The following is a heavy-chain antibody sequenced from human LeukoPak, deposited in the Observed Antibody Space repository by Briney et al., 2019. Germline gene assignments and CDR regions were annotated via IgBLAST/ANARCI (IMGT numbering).Heavy chain of an antibody. D-gene: IGHD6-13*01. Sequence: SETLSLTCTVSGGSISSSSYYWGWIRQPPGKGLEWIGSIYYSGSTYYNPSLKSRVTISVDTSKNQFSLKLSSVTAEDTAVYYCARRYSSRTPIDYWGQGTLVTVSS. CDR3: ARRYSSRTPIDY. CDR1: GGSISSSSYY. J-gene: IGHJ4*02. CDR2: IYYSGST. V-gene: IGHV4-39*01.